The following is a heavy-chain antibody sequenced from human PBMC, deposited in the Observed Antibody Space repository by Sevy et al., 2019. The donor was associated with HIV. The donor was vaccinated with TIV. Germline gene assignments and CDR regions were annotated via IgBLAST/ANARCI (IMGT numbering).Heavy chain of an antibody. CDR3: ARNNCSITNCYMADVFDI. J-gene: IGHJ3*02. D-gene: IGHD2-2*02. CDR2: ISGISNYI. V-gene: IGHV3-21*01. CDR1: GFTFSSYS. Sequence: GGSLRLSCAASGFTFSSYSMNWVRQAPGKGLEWVSSISGISNYIYYADSMKGRFTVSRDNARNSLYLQMNSLRAEDTAVYYCARNNCSITNCYMADVFDIWGQGTMVTVSS.